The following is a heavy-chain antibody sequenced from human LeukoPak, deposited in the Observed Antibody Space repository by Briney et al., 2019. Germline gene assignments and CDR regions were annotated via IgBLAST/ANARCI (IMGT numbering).Heavy chain of an antibody. CDR1: GGSISSGGYS. J-gene: IGHJ5*02. CDR3: AKAAGYSTIYWFDP. CDR2: IYHSGST. V-gene: IGHV4-30-2*01. Sequence: SQTLSLTCAVSGGSISSGGYSWSWIRQPPGKGLEWIGYIYHSGSTYYNPSLKSRVTISVDRSKNQFSLKVSSVTAADTAVYYCAKAAGYSTIYWFDPWGQGTLVTVSS. D-gene: IGHD6-13*01.